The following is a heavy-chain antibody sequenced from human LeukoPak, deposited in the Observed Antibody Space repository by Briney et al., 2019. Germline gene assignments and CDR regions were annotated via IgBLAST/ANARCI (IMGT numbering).Heavy chain of an antibody. D-gene: IGHD2-2*01. CDR3: ARDAKEPTKYCSSTSCYRGVYYFDY. CDR2: IYYSGST. Sequence: SQTLSLTCTVSGGSISSGGYYWRWIRQHPGKGLQWIGYIYYSGSTYYNPSLKSRVTISVDTSKNQFSLKLSSVTAADTAVYYCARDAKEPTKYCSSTSCYRGVYYFDYWGQGTLVTVSS. J-gene: IGHJ4*02. CDR1: GGSISSGGYY. V-gene: IGHV4-31*03.